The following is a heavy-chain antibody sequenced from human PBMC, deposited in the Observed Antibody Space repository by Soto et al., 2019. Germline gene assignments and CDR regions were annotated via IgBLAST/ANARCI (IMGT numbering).Heavy chain of an antibody. CDR1: GFTFSYYW. J-gene: IGHJ3*01. Sequence: EVQLLESGGGLVQPGESLRLSCAASGFTFSYYWMHWVRQAPGMGLVWVSRIHSDGSSTTYADSVKGRFTISRDNARNTLYLQMNSLGAEDTAVYYCARGDRGAFDLWGRGTVVAVSS. V-gene: IGHV3-74*01. CDR3: ARGDRGAFDL. D-gene: IGHD1-26*01. CDR2: IHSDGSST.